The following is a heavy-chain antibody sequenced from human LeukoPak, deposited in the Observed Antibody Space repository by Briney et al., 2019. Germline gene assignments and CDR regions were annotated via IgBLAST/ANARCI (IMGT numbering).Heavy chain of an antibody. D-gene: IGHD5-18*01. CDR3: ARRGYSYGHGAFWFDP. V-gene: IGHV5-51*01. CDR1: GYTFTNFW. CDR2: IFPGDSDT. Sequence: GESLKISCKGSGYTFTNFWIGWVRQMPGEGLEWMGIIFPGDSDTRYSPSFQGQVTISVDKSIGTAYLQWNRLKASDTAMYYCARRGYSYGHGAFWFDPWGQGTLVTVSS. J-gene: IGHJ5*02.